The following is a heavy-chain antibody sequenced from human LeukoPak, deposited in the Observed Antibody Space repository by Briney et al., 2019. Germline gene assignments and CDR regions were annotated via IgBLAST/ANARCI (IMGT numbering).Heavy chain of an antibody. V-gene: IGHV4-61*01. CDR3: ARERGDSSASFDY. CDR1: GGSISSSSYY. Sequence: SETLSLTCTVSGGSISSSSYYWGWIRQPPGKGLEWIGYIYYSGSTNYNPSLKSRVTISVDTSKNQFSLKLSSVTAADTAVYYCARERGDSSASFDYWGQGTLVTVSS. J-gene: IGHJ4*02. CDR2: IYYSGST. D-gene: IGHD3-22*01.